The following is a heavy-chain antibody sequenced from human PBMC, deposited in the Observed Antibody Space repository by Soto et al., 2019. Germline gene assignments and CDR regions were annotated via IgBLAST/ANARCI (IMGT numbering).Heavy chain of an antibody. D-gene: IGHD6-13*01. CDR2: ITSGSSYI. Sequence: EVQLVDSGGGLVSRGGSLRLSCAASGFTFSTYNMNWVRQAPGKGLEWVSSITSGSSYIYYADSVKGRFTISRDNAKNSLYLQMNSLRAEDTAVYYCARGSSSSWYSGYWGQGTLVTVSS. V-gene: IGHV3-21*02. J-gene: IGHJ4*02. CDR3: ARGSSSSWYSGY. CDR1: GFTFSTYN.